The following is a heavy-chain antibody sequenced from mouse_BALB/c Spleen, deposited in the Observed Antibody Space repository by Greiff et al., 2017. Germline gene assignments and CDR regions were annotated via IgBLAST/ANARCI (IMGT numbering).Heavy chain of an antibody. CDR1: GFTFSSFG. V-gene: IGHV5-17*02. J-gene: IGHJ3*01. Sequence: EVQGVESGGGLVQPGGSRKLSCAASGFTFSSFGMHWVRQAPEKGLEWVAYISSGSSTIYYADTVKGRFTISRDNPKNTLFLQMTSLRSEDTAMYYCAREYGNWFAYWGQGTLVTVSA. D-gene: IGHD2-10*02. CDR3: AREYGNWFAY. CDR2: ISSGSSTI.